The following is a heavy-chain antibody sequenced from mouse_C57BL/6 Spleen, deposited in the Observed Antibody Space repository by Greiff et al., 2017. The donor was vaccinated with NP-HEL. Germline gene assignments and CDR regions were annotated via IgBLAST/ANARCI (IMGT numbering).Heavy chain of an antibody. D-gene: IGHD2-10*02. Sequence: EVQGVESGPGLAKPSQTLSLTCSVPGYSITGDYWNWIRKFPGNKLEYMGYISYSGSTYYNPSLKSRISITRDTSKNQYYLQLNSVTTEDTATYYCARGYGNYFYWYFDVWGTGTTVTVSS. V-gene: IGHV3-8*01. J-gene: IGHJ1*03. CDR2: ISYSGST. CDR3: ARGYGNYFYWYFDV. CDR1: GYSITGDY.